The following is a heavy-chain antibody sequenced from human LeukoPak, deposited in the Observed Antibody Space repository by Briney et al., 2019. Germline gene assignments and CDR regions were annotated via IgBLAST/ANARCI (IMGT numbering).Heavy chain of an antibody. CDR1: GGSFSGYY. J-gene: IGHJ3*02. Sequence: SETLSLTCAVYGGSFSGYYWSWIRQPPGKGLEWIGEINHSGSTNYNPSLKSRVTISVDTSKNQFSLKLSSVTAADTAVYYCARPGRVTYYDFRRGAFDIWGQGTMVTVSS. CDR3: ARPGRVTYYDFRRGAFDI. V-gene: IGHV4-34*01. CDR2: INHSGST. D-gene: IGHD3-3*01.